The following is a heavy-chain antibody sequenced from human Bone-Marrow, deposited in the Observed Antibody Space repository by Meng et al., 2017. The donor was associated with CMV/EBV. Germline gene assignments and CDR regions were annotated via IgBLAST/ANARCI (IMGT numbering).Heavy chain of an antibody. Sequence: SLKISCAASGFTFDDYAMHWVRQAPGKGLEWVSGISGSSGSIGYADSVKGRFTISRDNSKNTLYLQMNSLRAEDMALYYCAKDVGVAGPYYIDYWGQGTLVTVSS. CDR2: ISGSSGSI. J-gene: IGHJ4*02. V-gene: IGHV3-9*03. CDR3: AKDVGVAGPYYIDY. CDR1: GFTFDDYA. D-gene: IGHD6-19*01.